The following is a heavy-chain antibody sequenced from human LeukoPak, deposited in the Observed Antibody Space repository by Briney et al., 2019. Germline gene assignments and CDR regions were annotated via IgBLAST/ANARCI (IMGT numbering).Heavy chain of an antibody. J-gene: IGHJ4*02. D-gene: IGHD3-22*01. CDR1: GFSLSTRGMC. V-gene: IGHV2-70*11. Sequence: SGPTLVKPTQTLTLTCTFSGFSLSTRGMCVGLIRQPPGKALEWLARIDWDDDKYYSTSLKTRPTISKDTSKNQVVLTMTNMDPVDTATYYCARITRIDSRIEVDYWGQGTLVTVSS. CDR3: ARITRIDSRIEVDY. CDR2: IDWDDDK.